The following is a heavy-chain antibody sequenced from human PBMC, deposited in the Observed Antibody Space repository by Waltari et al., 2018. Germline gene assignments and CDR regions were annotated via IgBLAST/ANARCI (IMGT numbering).Heavy chain of an antibody. D-gene: IGHD3-3*01. V-gene: IGHV4-59*01. J-gene: IGHJ4*02. CDR2: IYYSGST. CDR1: GGSISSYY. Sequence: QVRLQESVPGLVKPSETLSLTCTVSGGSISSYYWSWIRQPPGTGLEWIGYIYYSGSTNYNPSLKSRVTISVDTSKNQFSLKLSSVTAADTAVYYCARAPWDFWCGYTTTGVTMDWGQGTLVTVSS. CDR3: ARAPWDFWCGYTTTGVTMD.